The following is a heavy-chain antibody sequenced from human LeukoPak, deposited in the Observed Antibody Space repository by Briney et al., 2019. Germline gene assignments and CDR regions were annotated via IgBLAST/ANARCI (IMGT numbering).Heavy chain of an antibody. D-gene: IGHD2-15*01. J-gene: IGHJ4*02. CDR2: IYTSGST. CDR1: GGSISSYY. Sequence: SETLSLTCTVSGGSISSYYWSWIRQPAGKGLEWIGRIYTSGSTNYNPSLKSRVTISVDKSKNQFSLKLSSVTAADTAVYYCARDYCSGGSCYSGEGSSFDYWGQGTLVTVSS. V-gene: IGHV4-4*07. CDR3: ARDYCSGGSCYSGEGSSFDY.